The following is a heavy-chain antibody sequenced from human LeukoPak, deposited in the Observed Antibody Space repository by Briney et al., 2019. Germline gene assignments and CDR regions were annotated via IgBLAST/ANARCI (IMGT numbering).Heavy chain of an antibody. D-gene: IGHD2-15*01. CDR3: ARDTYGSGHCSGGNCEGFDY. CDR2: INQNGGEK. CDR1: GFSNYW. J-gene: IGHJ4*02. Sequence: GGSLRLSCAASGFSNYWMSWVRPAPGKGLEWVANINQNGGEKYYVDSVKGRVTISRDTAKNSRYLQMNNRISEDTSLYYCARDTYGSGHCSGGNCEGFDYWGQGTLVTVSS. V-gene: IGHV3-7*01.